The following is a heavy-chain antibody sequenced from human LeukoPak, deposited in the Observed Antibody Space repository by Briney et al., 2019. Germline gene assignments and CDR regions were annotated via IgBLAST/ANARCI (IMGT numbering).Heavy chain of an antibody. D-gene: IGHD3-9*01. CDR2: IIPIFGTA. CDR1: GGAFSSYA. V-gene: IGHV1-69*13. Sequence: SVKVSCKASGGAFSSYAISWVRQAPGQGLEWMGGIIPIFGTANYAQKFQGRVTITADESTSTAYMELSSLRSEDTAVYYCARDLLYFDWLAYWGQGTLVTVSS. J-gene: IGHJ4*02. CDR3: ARDLLYFDWLAY.